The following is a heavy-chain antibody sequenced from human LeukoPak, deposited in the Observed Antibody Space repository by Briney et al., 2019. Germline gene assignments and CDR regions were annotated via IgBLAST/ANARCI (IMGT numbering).Heavy chain of an antibody. Sequence: PGGSLRLSCAASGFTFDDYAMHWVRQAPGKGLEWVSGISWNSGSIDYADSVKGRFTVSRDNSKNTLYLQMNSLRAEDTAVYYCAKAAAGGAFWSGYYRSYYYYMDVWGKGTTVTVSS. J-gene: IGHJ6*03. CDR1: GFTFDDYA. CDR2: ISWNSGSI. CDR3: AKAAAGGAFWSGYYRSYYYYMDV. V-gene: IGHV3-9*01. D-gene: IGHD3-3*01.